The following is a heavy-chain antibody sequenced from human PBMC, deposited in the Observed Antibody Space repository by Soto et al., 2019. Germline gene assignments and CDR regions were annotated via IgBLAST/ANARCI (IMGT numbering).Heavy chain of an antibody. D-gene: IGHD3-3*01. Sequence: GVGVGWIRQPPGKALEWLALIYWNDDKRYSPSLKSRLTITKDTSKNQVVLTMTNMDPVDTATYYCAHSGGGPVSYYDFWSGYFYYYYGMDVWGQGTTVTVSS. CDR2: IYWNDDK. J-gene: IGHJ6*02. CDR3: AHSGGGPVSYYDFWSGYFYYYYGMDV. V-gene: IGHV2-5*01. CDR1: GVG.